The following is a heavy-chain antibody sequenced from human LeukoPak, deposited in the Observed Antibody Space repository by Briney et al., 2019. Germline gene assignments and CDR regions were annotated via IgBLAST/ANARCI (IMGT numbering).Heavy chain of an antibody. CDR3: ARLGSSSSSYYCYYMDV. D-gene: IGHD6-6*01. CDR1: GGSISSYY. Sequence: SETLSLTCTVSGGSISSYYWSWIRQPPGKGLEWIGYIYTSGSTNYNPSLKSRVTISVDTSKNQFSLKLSSVTAADTAVYYCARLGSSSSSYYCYYMDVWGKGTTVTVSS. J-gene: IGHJ6*03. V-gene: IGHV4-4*09. CDR2: IYTSGST.